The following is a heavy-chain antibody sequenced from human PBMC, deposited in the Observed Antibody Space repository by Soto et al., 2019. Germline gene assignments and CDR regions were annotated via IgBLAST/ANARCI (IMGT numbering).Heavy chain of an antibody. CDR1: GFSLSTSGMC. D-gene: IGHD1-7*01. J-gene: IGHJ5*02. V-gene: IGHV2-70*01. Sequence: SGPTLVNPTQTLTLTCTFSGFSLSTSGMCVSWIRQPPGKALEWLALIDWDDDKYYSTSLKTRLTISKDTSKNQVVLTMTNMDPVDTATYYCARGIYNWNYLRWFDPWGQGTLVTVSS. CDR3: ARGIYNWNYLRWFDP. CDR2: IDWDDDK.